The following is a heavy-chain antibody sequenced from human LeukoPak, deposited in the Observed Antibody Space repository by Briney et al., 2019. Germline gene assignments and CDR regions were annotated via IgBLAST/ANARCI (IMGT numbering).Heavy chain of an antibody. Sequence: GGSLRLSCAASGYTFRSYATSWVRQAPGKGLEWVSLISDSGGSTFYADSVKGRFTISRDNSKNTLYLQMNSLRTEDTAVYYCAKERVTTTTFDYWGQGTLVTVSS. D-gene: IGHD4-11*01. V-gene: IGHV3-23*01. CDR3: AKERVTTTTFDY. CDR2: ISDSGGST. CDR1: GYTFRSYA. J-gene: IGHJ4*02.